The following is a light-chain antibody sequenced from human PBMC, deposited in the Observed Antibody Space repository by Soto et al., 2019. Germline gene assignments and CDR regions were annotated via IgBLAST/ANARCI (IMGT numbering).Light chain of an antibody. CDR3: QQRSNWPWT. V-gene: IGKV1-39*01. CDR2: AAS. Sequence: DIQMTQSPSSLSASVGDRVTITCRASQNIRNYLNWYQQRPGKTPNLLVYAASNLRGGVPSRFSGSGSGTDFTLTISSLEPEDFAVYYCQQRSNWPWTFGQGTKV. J-gene: IGKJ1*01. CDR1: QNIRNY.